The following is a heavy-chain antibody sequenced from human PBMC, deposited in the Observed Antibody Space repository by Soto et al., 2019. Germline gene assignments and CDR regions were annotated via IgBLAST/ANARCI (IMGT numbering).Heavy chain of an antibody. CDR1: GGTFSSYA. CDR3: VSVVAIPGYPDN. V-gene: IGHV1-69*12. CDR2: IVPIVDTS. D-gene: IGHD5-12*01. Sequence: QVQLVQSGAEVRQPASSVKVSCKTSGGTFSSYAISWVRQAPGQGLEGMGGIVPIVDTSTYAQKFQGGVTITGDGAASKVYMELSSLRSDDTAVYYCVSVVAIPGYPDNWGQGTLVTVSS. J-gene: IGHJ4*02.